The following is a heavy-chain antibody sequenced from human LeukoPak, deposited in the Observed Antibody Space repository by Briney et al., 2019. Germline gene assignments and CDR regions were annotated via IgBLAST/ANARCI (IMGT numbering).Heavy chain of an antibody. CDR2: ISSSSSYI. D-gene: IGHD4-17*01. V-gene: IGHV3-21*01. CDR1: GFTFSSYS. Sequence: GGSLRLSCAASGFTFSSYSMNWVRQAPGKGLEWVSSISSSSSYIYYADSVKGRFTISRDNAKNSLYLQMNSLRAEDTAVYYCAVSTVTDDAFDIWGQGTMVTVSS. J-gene: IGHJ3*02. CDR3: AVSTVTDDAFDI.